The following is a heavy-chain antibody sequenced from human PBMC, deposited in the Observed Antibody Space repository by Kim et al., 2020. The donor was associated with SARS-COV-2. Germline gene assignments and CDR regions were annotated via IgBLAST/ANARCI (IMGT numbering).Heavy chain of an antibody. V-gene: IGHV4-59*09. CDR3: ARGLPGLYYYDSSGYFWFDP. J-gene: IGHJ5*02. Sequence: RVTISVDTSKNQFSLKLSSVTAADTAVYYCARGLPGLYYYDSSGYFWFDPWGQGTLVTVSS. D-gene: IGHD3-22*01.